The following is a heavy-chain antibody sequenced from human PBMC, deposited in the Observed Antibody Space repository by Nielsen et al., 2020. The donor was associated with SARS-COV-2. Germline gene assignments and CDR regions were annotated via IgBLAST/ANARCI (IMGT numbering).Heavy chain of an antibody. CDR2: ISGYNGNT. V-gene: IGHV1-18*01. J-gene: IGHJ3*02. Sequence: ASVKVSCKASGYTFSTYGISWVRQAPGQGLEWMGWISGYNGNTNHAQKFQGRVSMTTDTSTTTAYMELRSLRSDDTAVYYCARDYWEVGREWADVFDIWGQGTMVTVSS. D-gene: IGHD1-26*01. CDR1: GYTFSTYG. CDR3: ARDYWEVGREWADVFDI.